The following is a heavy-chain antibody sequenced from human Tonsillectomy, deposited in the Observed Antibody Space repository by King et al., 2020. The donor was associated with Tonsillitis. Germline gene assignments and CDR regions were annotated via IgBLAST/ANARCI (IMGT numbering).Heavy chain of an antibody. CDR1: GGSISSYY. Sequence: VQLQESGPGLVKPSETLSLTCTVSGGSISSYYWSWIRQPPGKGLEWIGYISYSGSTTYNPPLKSRVTISVDTSKNQFSLKLSSVTAADTAVYYCARRSGGSYERWGQGTLATVSS. D-gene: IGHD1-26*01. CDR3: ARRSGGSYER. J-gene: IGHJ4*02. CDR2: ISYSGST. V-gene: IGHV4-59*08.